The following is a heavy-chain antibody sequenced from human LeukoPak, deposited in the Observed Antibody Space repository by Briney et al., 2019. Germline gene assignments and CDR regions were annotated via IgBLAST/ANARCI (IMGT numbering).Heavy chain of an antibody. V-gene: IGHV4-59*12. D-gene: IGHD3-10*01. CDR2: IYYSGST. J-gene: IGHJ4*02. Sequence: SETLSLTCIVSGGSISSYYWSWIRQPPGKGLEWIGYIYYSGSTNYNPSLKSRVTISVDTSENQFSLKLSSVTAADTAVYYCAKDLLYYSGSGSPLEYWGQGTLVTVSS. CDR3: AKDLLYYSGSGSPLEY. CDR1: GGSISSYY.